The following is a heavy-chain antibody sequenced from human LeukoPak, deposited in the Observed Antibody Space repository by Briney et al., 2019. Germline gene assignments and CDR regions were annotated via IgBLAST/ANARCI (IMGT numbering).Heavy chain of an antibody. CDR3: ARGDCSSTSCYSHY. CDR1: GFTFSTYS. CDR2: ISSSSSYI. V-gene: IGHV3-21*01. Sequence: GGSLRLSCAASGFTFSTYSMDWVRQAPGKGLEWVSSISSSSSYIYYADSVKGRFTFSRDNAKNSLYLQMNSLRAEDTAVYYCARGDCSSTSCYSHYWGQGTLVTVSS. J-gene: IGHJ4*02. D-gene: IGHD2-2*01.